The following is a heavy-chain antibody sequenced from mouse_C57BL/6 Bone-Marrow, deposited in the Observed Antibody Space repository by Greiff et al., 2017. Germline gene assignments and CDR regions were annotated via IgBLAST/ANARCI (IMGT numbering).Heavy chain of an antibody. V-gene: IGHV1-42*01. CDR3: ARRNYSWFAY. D-gene: IGHD1-1*01. J-gene: IGHJ3*01. CDR2: INPSTGGT. Sequence: EVQLQQSGPELVKPGASVKISCKASGYSFTGYYMNWVKQSPEKSLEWIGEINPSTGGTTSNQKFKAKATLTVDKSSSTAYMQLKSLTSEDSAVYYCARRNYSWFAYWGQGTLVTVSA. CDR1: GYSFTGYY.